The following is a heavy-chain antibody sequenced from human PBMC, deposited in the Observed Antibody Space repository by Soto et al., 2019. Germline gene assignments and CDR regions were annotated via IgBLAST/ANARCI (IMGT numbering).Heavy chain of an antibody. D-gene: IGHD2-21*02. Sequence: EVQLVESGGGLVKPGASLRLSCGASGFSFSSYSVNWIRQAPGKGLEWVSYISGHTTYSDYADSVKGRFTISRDNAKNSVYLQMDSLRVEDSAVYYCARAEGDFSYYYGVDVWGQGTTVTVSS. J-gene: IGHJ6*02. CDR1: GFSFSSYS. V-gene: IGHV3-21*06. CDR3: ARAEGDFSYYYGVDV. CDR2: ISGHTTYS.